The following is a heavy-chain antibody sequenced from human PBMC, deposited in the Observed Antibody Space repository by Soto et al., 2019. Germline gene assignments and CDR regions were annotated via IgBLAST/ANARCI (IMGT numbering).Heavy chain of an antibody. D-gene: IGHD5-18*01. J-gene: IGHJ5*02. CDR1: AFTFSTYS. Sequence: EVQLVESGGGLVQPGGSLRLSCEASAFTFSTYSMNWVRQAPGKGLEWVSYISSNSGTKYYADSVKGRFTISRDDAKNSLYRQMSSLRDEEMAIYYCARYVDTSMVMRYFDPWGQGTLVTVSS. V-gene: IGHV3-48*02. CDR3: ARYVDTSMVMRYFDP. CDR2: ISSNSGTK.